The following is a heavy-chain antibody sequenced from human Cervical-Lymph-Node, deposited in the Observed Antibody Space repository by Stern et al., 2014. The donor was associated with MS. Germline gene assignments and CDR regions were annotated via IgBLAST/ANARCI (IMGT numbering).Heavy chain of an antibody. D-gene: IGHD6-13*01. J-gene: IGHJ5*02. CDR2: IHPKSGDT. Sequence: VQLVESGAEVKKPGASVQVSCEASGYTFNGYYLHWVRQAPGPGLEWMGWIHPKSGDTKYVQNLQGRVTMTRDTSTSTVFMELSRLTSDDTAVYYCARGGYSSSYYRFDPWGQGTLVIVSS. V-gene: IGHV1-2*02. CDR1: GYTFNGYY. CDR3: ARGGYSSSYYRFDP.